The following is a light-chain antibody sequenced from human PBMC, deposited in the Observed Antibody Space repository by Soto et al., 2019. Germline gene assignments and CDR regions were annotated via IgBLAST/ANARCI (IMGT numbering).Light chain of an antibody. J-gene: IGKJ4*01. CDR2: DAS. Sequence: DIQMTQSPSSLSASVGDRVIITCQASQDISKYLNWYQQKPGKAPKLLIYDASKLETGVSSRFSGSASGTDFTFTISSLQPEDIATYYCQQYDNLPLTFGGGTKVEIK. CDR1: QDISKY. V-gene: IGKV1-33*01. CDR3: QQYDNLPLT.